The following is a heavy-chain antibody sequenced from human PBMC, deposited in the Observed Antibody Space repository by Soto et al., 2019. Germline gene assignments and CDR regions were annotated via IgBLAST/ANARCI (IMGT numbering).Heavy chain of an antibody. CDR3: AREDRDRETGLVPAAIDGMDV. CDR1: GGTFSRYS. Sequence: QVQLVQSGAEVKKPGSSVKVSCKASGGTFSRYSITWVRQAPGHGLEWIGRIIPIFGIASYAQKFQGRVMITADESTSTAYMELSSLRSDDTAVYYCAREDRDRETGLVPAAIDGMDVWGPGTTVTVSS. CDR2: IIPIFGIA. J-gene: IGHJ6*02. D-gene: IGHD2-2*01. V-gene: IGHV1-69*08.